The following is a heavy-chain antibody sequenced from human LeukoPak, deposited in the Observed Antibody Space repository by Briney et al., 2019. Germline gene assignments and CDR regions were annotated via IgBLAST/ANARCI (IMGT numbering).Heavy chain of an antibody. D-gene: IGHD3-10*01. CDR1: VGSISSYY. Sequence: SETLSLTRTVSVGSISSYYWSWIRQPPGKGLEWIGYIYYSGSTNYNPSLKSRVTISIDTSKNQFSLKLSSVTAADTAMYYCASHYGSGFDYWGQGTLVAVSS. CDR3: ASHYGSGFDY. J-gene: IGHJ4*02. V-gene: IGHV4-59*01. CDR2: IYYSGST.